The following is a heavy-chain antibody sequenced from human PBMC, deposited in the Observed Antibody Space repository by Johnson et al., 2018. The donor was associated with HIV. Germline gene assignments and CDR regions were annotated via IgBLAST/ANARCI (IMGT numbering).Heavy chain of an antibody. Sequence: VQLVESGGGLVQPGRSLRLSCAASGFTFDDYAMHWVRQAPGKGLEWVSGISWNSGSIGYADSVKGRFTISRDNAKNSLYLQMNSLRAEDTAVYYCAREKELRGLVGANSNAFDIWGQGTMVTVSS. D-gene: IGHD1-26*01. CDR3: AREKELRGLVGANSNAFDI. V-gene: IGHV3-9*01. CDR1: GFTFDDYA. CDR2: ISWNSGSI. J-gene: IGHJ3*02.